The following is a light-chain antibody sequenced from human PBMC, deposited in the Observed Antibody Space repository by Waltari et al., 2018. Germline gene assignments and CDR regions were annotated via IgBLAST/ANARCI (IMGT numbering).Light chain of an antibody. CDR2: EVS. CDR3: SSYTSSGTVL. J-gene: IGLJ2*01. CDR1: SNDIGGHNY. V-gene: IGLV2-14*01. Sequence: QSALTQPASVSGSPGQSITISCTGTSNDIGGHNYVTWYQQNPGEAPKLMISEVSNRPSGVSNRFSGSKSGNTASLTISGLQAEDEADYFCSSYTSSGTVLFGGGTKLTVL.